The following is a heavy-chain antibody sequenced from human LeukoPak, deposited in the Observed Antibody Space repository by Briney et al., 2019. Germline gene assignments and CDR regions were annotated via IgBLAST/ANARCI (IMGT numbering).Heavy chain of an antibody. V-gene: IGHV4-30-4*01. CDR1: GGSISSGDYY. D-gene: IGHD3-9*01. CDR3: ARGENYDILTGYLFDY. CDR2: IYYSGST. J-gene: IGHJ4*02. Sequence: PSETLSLTCTVSGGSISSGDYYWSWIRQPPGKGLEWIGYIYYSGSTYYNPSLKSRVTISVDTSKNQLSLKLSSVTAADTAVYYCARGENYDILTGYLFDYWGQGTLVTVSS.